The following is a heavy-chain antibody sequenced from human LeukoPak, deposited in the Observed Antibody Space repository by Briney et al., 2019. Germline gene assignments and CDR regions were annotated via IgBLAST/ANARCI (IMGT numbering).Heavy chain of an antibody. J-gene: IGHJ2*01. D-gene: IGHD5-24*01. CDR3: ARAGRDGYNLWYFDL. Sequence: SETLSLTCAVYGGSFSGYYWSWIRQPPGKGLGWIGEINHSGSTNYNPSLKSRVTISVDTSKNQFSLKLSSVTAADTAVYYCARAGRDGYNLWYFDLWGRGTLVTVSS. CDR2: INHSGST. V-gene: IGHV4-34*01. CDR1: GGSFSGYY.